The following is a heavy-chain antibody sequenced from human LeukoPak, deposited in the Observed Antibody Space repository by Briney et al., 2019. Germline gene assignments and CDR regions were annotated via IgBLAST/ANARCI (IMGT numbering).Heavy chain of an antibody. J-gene: IGHJ3*02. D-gene: IGHD1-26*01. CDR1: AGSISSTIYY. CDR3: ARESNSHLGSYVGASDI. CDR2: TYYRGST. Sequence: SETLSLTCTVSAGSISSTIYYWGWIRQPPGKGLEWIGSTYYRGSTYYNPSLKSRFTISIDASKNQFSLKLTSVTAADTAVYYCARESNSHLGSYVGASDIWGQGTMVTISS. V-gene: IGHV4-39*07.